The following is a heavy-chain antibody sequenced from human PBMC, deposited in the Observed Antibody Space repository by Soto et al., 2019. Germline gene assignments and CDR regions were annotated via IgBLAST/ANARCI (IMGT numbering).Heavy chain of an antibody. V-gene: IGHV4-34*01. D-gene: IGHD4-4*01. CDR3: ARHSPSYSNTGDY. CDR2: IYHSGST. CDR1: GFTFSDYY. Sequence: QVQLVESGGGLVKPGGSLRLSCAASGFTFSDYYMSWIRQAPGKGLEWIGEIYHSGSTNYNPSLKSRVTISVDKSKNQFSLKLSSATAADTAVYYCARHSPSYSNTGDYWGQGTLVTVSS. J-gene: IGHJ4*02.